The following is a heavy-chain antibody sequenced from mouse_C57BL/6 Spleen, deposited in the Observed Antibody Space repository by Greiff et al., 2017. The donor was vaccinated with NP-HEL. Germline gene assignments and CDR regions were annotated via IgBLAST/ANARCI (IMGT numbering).Heavy chain of an antibody. Sequence: ESGPGLVKPSQSLSLTCSVTGYSITSGYYWNWIRQFPGNKLEWMGFISYDGSNNYNPSLKNRISITRDTSKNQFFLKLNSVTTEDTATYYCARGNYGNPCAYWGQGTLVTVSA. CDR3: ARGNYGNPCAY. D-gene: IGHD2-1*01. CDR1: GYSITSGYY. CDR2: ISYDGSN. V-gene: IGHV3-6*01. J-gene: IGHJ3*01.